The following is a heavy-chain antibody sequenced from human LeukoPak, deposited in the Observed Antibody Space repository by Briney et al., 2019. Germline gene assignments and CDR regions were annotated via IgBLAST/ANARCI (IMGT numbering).Heavy chain of an antibody. CDR1: GYTFTTYY. V-gene: IGHV1-46*01. CDR3: ARAGWSGPYQVLEMDI. J-gene: IGHJ3*02. Sequence: ASVKVSCKASGYTFTTYYMHWVRQAPGQGLEWMGIINPSGGSTSYAQKFQGRVTMTRDTSTSTVYMEPSSLRSEDTAVYYCARAGWSGPYQVLEMDIWGQGTMVTVSS. D-gene: IGHD2-2*01. CDR2: INPSGGST.